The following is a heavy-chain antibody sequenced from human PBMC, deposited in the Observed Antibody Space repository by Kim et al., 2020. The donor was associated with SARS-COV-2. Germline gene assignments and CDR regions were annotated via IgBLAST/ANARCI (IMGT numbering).Heavy chain of an antibody. D-gene: IGHD2-2*01. J-gene: IGHJ2*01. CDR1: GFTFSSYA. CDR3: AKDRFCASSSCYGMCWYFDL. V-gene: IGHV3-23*01. Sequence: GGSLRLSCVASGFTFSSYAMSWVRRAPGKGLEWVSTISGSGGSTNYADSVKGRFTISRDNSKNTLYLQMNSLRAEDTAIYYCAKDRFCASSSCYGMCWYFDLWGRGTLVTVSS. CDR2: ISGSGGST.